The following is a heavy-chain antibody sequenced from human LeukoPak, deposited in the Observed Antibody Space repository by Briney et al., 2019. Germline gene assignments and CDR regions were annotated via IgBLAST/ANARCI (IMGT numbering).Heavy chain of an antibody. CDR3: ARLVGGTTGATDY. CDR1: GFTFSSYA. J-gene: IGHJ4*02. Sequence: PGGSLRLSCAASGFTFSSYAMHWVRQAPGKGLAWVALIWFDGSNQYYDDSVEGRFTISRDNSKDTVFLQMNGLTVDDTGVYYCARLVGGTTGATDYWGQGSLVSVS. D-gene: IGHD1-26*01. V-gene: IGHV3-33*08. CDR2: IWFDGSNQ.